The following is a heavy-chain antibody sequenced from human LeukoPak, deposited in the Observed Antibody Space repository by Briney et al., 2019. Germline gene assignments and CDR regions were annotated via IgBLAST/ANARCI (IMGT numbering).Heavy chain of an antibody. CDR1: GFTFSSYW. D-gene: IGHD4-23*01. CDR2: ISGDGSST. CDR3: ARDLGKGRYFDY. J-gene: IGHJ4*02. V-gene: IGHV3-74*01. Sequence: GGSLRLSCAASGFTFSSYWMHWVRQAPGKGLVWVSYISGDGSSTTYADSVKGRFTISRDNAKNTLYLQMDSLRAEDTAVYYCARDLGKGRYFDYWGQGTLVTVSS.